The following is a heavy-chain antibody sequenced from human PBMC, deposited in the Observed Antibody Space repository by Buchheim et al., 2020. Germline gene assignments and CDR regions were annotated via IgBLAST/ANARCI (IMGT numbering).Heavy chain of an antibody. V-gene: IGHV3-74*01. D-gene: IGHD5-24*01. CDR3: ARGGGSGKLDY. CDR1: GFIFSNYW. Sequence: EVQLVESGGGLVQPGGSLRLSCAASGFIFSNYWMHWVRQAPGKGLVWVSLIYSDGTNTNYADSVKGRITISRDKPKSTLYLQMNSLRAEDTAVYYCARGGGSGKLDYWGQG. J-gene: IGHJ4*02. CDR2: IYSDGTNT.